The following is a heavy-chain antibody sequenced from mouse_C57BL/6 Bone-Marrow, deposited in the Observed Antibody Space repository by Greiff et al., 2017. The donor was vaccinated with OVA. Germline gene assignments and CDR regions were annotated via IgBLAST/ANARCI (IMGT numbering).Heavy chain of an antibody. CDR2: IYPRSGNT. J-gene: IGHJ1*03. Sequence: QVQLQQSGAELARPGASVKLSCKASGYTFTSYGISWVKQRTGQGLEWIGEIYPRSGNTYYNEKFKGKATLTADKSSSTAYMELRSLTSEDSAVYSGAKQCGYGSSHWYFDVWGTGTTVTVSS. D-gene: IGHD1-1*01. CDR1: GYTFTSYG. CDR3: AKQCGYGSSHWYFDV. V-gene: IGHV1-81*01.